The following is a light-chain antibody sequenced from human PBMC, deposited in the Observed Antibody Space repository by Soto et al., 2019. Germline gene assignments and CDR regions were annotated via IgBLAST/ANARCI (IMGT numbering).Light chain of an antibody. CDR3: SSYTSSTSEV. CDR2: EVS. J-gene: IGLJ2*01. V-gene: IGLV2-14*01. CDR1: NSDVGDYNY. Sequence: QSALTQPASVSGSPEQSITISCTGTNSDVGDYNYVSWYQQHPGKAPKLMIYEVSNRPSGVSDRFSGSKSGNTASLTISGLQAEDEADYYCSSYTSSTSEVFGGGTKLTVL.